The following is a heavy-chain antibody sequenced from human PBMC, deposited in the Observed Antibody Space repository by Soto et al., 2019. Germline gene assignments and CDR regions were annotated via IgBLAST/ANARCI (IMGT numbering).Heavy chain of an antibody. CDR1: GGTFNSFA. CDR3: ASGYYDSSGYSIDY. CDR2: LIVILGST. V-gene: IGHV1-69*13. J-gene: IGHJ4*02. Sequence: SVKVSCKSSGGTFNSFAFSWVRQAPGEGLEWMGGLIVILGSTNYAQKFEGRVTITADEGSSTAYMEMSGLRSEDTAVYFCASGYYDSSGYSIDYRGQGTQVTVSS. D-gene: IGHD3-22*01.